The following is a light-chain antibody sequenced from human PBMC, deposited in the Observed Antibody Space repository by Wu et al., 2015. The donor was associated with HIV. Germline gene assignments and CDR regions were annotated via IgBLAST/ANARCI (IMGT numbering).Light chain of an antibody. CDR3: QHRGDWPRYS. V-gene: IGKV3D-20*02. Sequence: EIVLTQSPGTLSLSPGERATLSCRASQSVSNNYLAWYQQKHGQAPRLLIYGASSRATGIPDRFSGSGSGTDFTLTISRLEPEDFAVYYCQHRGDWPRYSFGQGTKLEIK. CDR1: QSVSNNY. J-gene: IGKJ2*03. CDR2: GAS.